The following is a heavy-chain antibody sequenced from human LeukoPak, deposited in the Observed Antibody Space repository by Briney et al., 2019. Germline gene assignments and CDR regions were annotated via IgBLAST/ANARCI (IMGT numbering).Heavy chain of an antibody. J-gene: IGHJ6*03. CDR2: IIPIFGTA. CDR3: ARVLYGEIADEFYYYYYMDV. Sequence: SVKVSCKASGGTFSSYAISWVRQAPGQGLEWMGGIIPIFGTANYAQKFQGRVTITTDESTSTAYMELSSLRSEDTAVYYCARVLYGEIADEFYYYYYMDVWGKGTTVTVSS. D-gene: IGHD6-13*01. CDR1: GGTFSSYA. V-gene: IGHV1-69*05.